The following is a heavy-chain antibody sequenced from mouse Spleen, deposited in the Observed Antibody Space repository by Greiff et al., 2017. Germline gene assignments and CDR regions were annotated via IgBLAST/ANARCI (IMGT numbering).Heavy chain of an antibody. CDR3: ARVSYAMDY. V-gene: IGHV1-26*01. J-gene: IGHJ4*01. Sequence: EVQLQQSGPELVKPGASVKISCKASGYTFTDYYMNWVKQSHGKSLEWIGDINPNNGGTSYNQKFKGKATLTVDKSSSTAYMELRSLTSEDSAVYYCARVSYAMDYWGQGTSVTVSS. CDR1: GYTFTDYY. CDR2: INPNNGGT.